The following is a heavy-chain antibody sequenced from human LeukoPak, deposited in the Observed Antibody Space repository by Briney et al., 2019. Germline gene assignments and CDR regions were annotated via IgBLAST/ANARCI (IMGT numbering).Heavy chain of an antibody. V-gene: IGHV1-8*01. CDR2: MNPNSGNT. J-gene: IGHJ4*02. CDR3: ARSSVGARRRIDY. Sequence: ASVKVSCKASGYTFTSYDINWVRQATGQGLEWMGWMNPNSGNTGYAQKFQGRVTMTRSASINTDYMELSSLTSDDTAVYYCARSSVGARRRIDYWGQGTLVTVSS. CDR1: GYTFTSYD. D-gene: IGHD1-26*01.